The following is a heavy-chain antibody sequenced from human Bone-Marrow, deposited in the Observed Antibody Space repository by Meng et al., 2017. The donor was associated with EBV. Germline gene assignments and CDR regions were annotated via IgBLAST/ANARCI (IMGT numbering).Heavy chain of an antibody. J-gene: IGHJ4*02. V-gene: IGHV1-3*01. CDR3: ASNPLGSSGYPD. Sequence: QVQLVQSGAGVKKPWASVNVSCNASGYTFTSYARHWVRQAPGQRLEWMGWINDGKGNTKYSQMLQGRVTTTSDTHASTAYMVMTSLRSEDTVVYYCASNPLGSSGYPDWGQGTLVTVSS. CDR1: GYTFTSYA. D-gene: IGHD3-22*01. CDR2: INDGKGNT.